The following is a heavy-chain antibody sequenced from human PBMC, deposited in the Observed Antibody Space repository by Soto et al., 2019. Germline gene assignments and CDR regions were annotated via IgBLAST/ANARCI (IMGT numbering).Heavy chain of an antibody. J-gene: IGHJ6*03. Sequence: PSQTLSLTCAISGDSVSSNSAAWNWIRQSPSRGLEWLGRTYYRSKWYNDYAVSVKSRITINPDTSKNQFSLQLNSVTPEDTAVYYCARGLPVGFWSGHLYYYYYYYKDVWGKGTTVTVSS. D-gene: IGHD3-3*01. CDR3: ARGLPVGFWSGHLYYYYYYYKDV. CDR2: TYYRSKWYN. CDR1: GDSVSSNSAA. V-gene: IGHV6-1*01.